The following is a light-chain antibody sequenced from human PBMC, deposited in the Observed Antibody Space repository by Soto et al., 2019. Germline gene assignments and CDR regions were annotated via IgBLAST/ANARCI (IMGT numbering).Light chain of an antibody. CDR2: EGS. Sequence: QSALTQPASVSGSPGQSITISCTGSSSDVGSYNLVSWYQQHPGKAPKFMIYEGSKRPSGVSDRFSGSKSGNTASLTISGLQAEDEGDYYCGSYAGSNTGVFGGGTKLTVL. CDR1: SSDVGSYNL. V-gene: IGLV2-23*01. CDR3: GSYAGSNTGV. J-gene: IGLJ3*02.